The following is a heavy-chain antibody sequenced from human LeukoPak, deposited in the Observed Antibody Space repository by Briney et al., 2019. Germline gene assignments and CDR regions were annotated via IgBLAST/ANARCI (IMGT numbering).Heavy chain of an antibody. CDR1: GYSFSTYW. D-gene: IGHD6-13*01. CDR2: IYPGDSYT. CDR3: ARRISSWYFDY. J-gene: IGHJ4*02. Sequence: GASLQICGNCSGYSFSTYWIGWVRPMPGRGVEWMGIIYPGDSYTRYSPSFRVRITTSVDKPTSTAYLQRTSLEATDTAMYYCARRISSWYFDYWGQRTLVTVSS. V-gene: IGHV5-51*01.